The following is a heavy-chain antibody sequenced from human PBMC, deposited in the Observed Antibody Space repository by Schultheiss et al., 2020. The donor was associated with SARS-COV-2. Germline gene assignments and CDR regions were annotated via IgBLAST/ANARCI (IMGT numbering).Heavy chain of an antibody. CDR3: ARDRPSSTSRSNWFDP. CDR2: IYHSGST. D-gene: IGHD2-2*01. V-gene: IGHV4-4*02. CDR1: GGSISSSNW. Sequence: SETLSLTCAVSGGSISSSNWWSWVRQPPGKGLEWIGEIYHSGSTNYNPSLKSRVTISVDKSKNHFSLKLSSVTAADTAVYYCARDRPSSTSRSNWFDPWGQGTLVTVSS. J-gene: IGHJ5*02.